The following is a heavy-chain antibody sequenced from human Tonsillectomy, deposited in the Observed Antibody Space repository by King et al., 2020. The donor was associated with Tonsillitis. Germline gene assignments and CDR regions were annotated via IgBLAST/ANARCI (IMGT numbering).Heavy chain of an antibody. CDR2: IYPGDSDT. J-gene: IGHJ2*01. CDR3: ARLRMSSAVIHWYFDL. V-gene: IGHV5-51*01. CDR1: GYTFSSYW. D-gene: IGHD2-21*01. Sequence: VQLVESGAEVKKPGESLKISCKGSGYTFSSYWIGWVRQMPGKGLEWMGIIYPGDSDTRYSPSFQGQVTISADKFISTAYLQWSSLKASDTAMYYCARLRMSSAVIHWYFDLWGRGTLVTVSS.